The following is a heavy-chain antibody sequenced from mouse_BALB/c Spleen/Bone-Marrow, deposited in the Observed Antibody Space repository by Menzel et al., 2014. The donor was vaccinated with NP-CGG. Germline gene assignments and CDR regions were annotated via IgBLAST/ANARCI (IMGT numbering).Heavy chain of an antibody. CDR3: ARGSYYEGAMDY. V-gene: IGHV2-9*02. CDR2: IWAGGST. D-gene: IGHD1-1*01. Sequence: VMLVESGPGLVAPSQSLSITCTVSGFSLTSYGVHWVRQPPGKVLEWLGVIWAGGSTNYNSALMSRLSISKDNSKSQVFLKTNSLQTDDTAMYYCARGSYYEGAMDYWGQGTSVTVSS. CDR1: GFSLTSYG. J-gene: IGHJ4*01.